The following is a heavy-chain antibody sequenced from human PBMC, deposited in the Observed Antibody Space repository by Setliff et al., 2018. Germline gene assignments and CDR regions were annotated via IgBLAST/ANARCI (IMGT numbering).Heavy chain of an antibody. J-gene: IGHJ5*02. V-gene: IGHV5-51*01. CDR2: IYPDDSDT. CDR3: ARALYPSSFIGHNWFDP. Sequence: PGESLKISCKDSASTFSNYWIVWVRQMPGKGLEWMGMIYPDDSDTKYHPSFQGQVTISADKSISTAYLQWRSLKASDTAMYYCARALYPSSFIGHNWFDPWGQGTLVTVSS. D-gene: IGHD2-2*01. CDR1: ASTFSNYW.